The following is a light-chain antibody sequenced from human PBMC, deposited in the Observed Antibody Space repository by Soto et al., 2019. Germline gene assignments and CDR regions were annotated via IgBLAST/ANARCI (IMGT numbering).Light chain of an antibody. CDR3: SSYTSSSTLV. J-gene: IGLJ3*02. V-gene: IGLV2-14*01. CDR1: SSDIGGYNY. Sequence: QSALTQPASVSGSHGQSITISCTGTSSDIGGYNYVSWYQQHPGEAPKVMIYEVSHRTSGLSNRFSGFKSVNTATLTISGLQAEDEAEYYCSSYTSSSTLVFGGGTKLTVL. CDR2: EVS.